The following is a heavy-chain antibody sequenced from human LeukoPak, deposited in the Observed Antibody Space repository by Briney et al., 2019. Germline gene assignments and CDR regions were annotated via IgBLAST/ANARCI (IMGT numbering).Heavy chain of an antibody. J-gene: IGHJ6*02. CDR1: GGSFSGYY. CDR3: ARDGYYYYYGMDV. CDR2: INHSGST. V-gene: IGHV4-34*01. Sequence: SETLSLTCAVYGGSFSGYYWSWIRQPPGKGLEWIGEINHSGSTNYNPSFKSRVTISVHTSKNQFSLKLSSVTAADTAVYYCARDGYYYYYGMDVWGQGTTVTVSS.